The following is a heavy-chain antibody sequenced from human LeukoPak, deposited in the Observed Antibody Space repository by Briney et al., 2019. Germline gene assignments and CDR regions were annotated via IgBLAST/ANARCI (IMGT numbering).Heavy chain of an antibody. Sequence: GGSLRLSCAASGFTFSSYAMSWVRQAPGKGLEWVSSISGGGAVTYYADSVKGRFTISRDNSKNTVYLQMNSLRAEDTAVYYCAKAGISGYFMDVWGKGTTVTVSS. J-gene: IGHJ6*03. CDR1: GFTFSSYA. D-gene: IGHD2-15*01. CDR2: ISGGGAVT. V-gene: IGHV3-23*01. CDR3: AKAGISGYFMDV.